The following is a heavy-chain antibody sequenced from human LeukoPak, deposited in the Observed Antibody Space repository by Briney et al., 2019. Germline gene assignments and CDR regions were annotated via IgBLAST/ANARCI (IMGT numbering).Heavy chain of an antibody. V-gene: IGHV3-30*18. CDR1: GFTFSSYG. D-gene: IGHD3-10*01. CDR3: AKDPATYGSGSPLDY. J-gene: IGHJ4*02. Sequence: GGSLRLSCAASGFTFSSYGMHWVRQAPGKGLEWVAVISYDGSNKYYADSVKGRFTISRDNSKNTLYLQMNSLRAEDTAVYYYAKDPATYGSGSPLDYWGQGTLVTVSS. CDR2: ISYDGSNK.